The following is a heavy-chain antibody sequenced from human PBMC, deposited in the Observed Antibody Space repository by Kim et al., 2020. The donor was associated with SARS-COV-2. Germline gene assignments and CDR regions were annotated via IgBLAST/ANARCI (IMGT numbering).Heavy chain of an antibody. D-gene: IGHD4-17*01. Sequence: GGSLRLSCAASGFTFSSYGMHWVRQAPGKGLEWVAVISYDGSNKYYADSVKGRFTISRDNSKNTLYLQMNSLRAEDTAVYYCAKGDGGHTRHPNDYWGQGTLVTVSS. J-gene: IGHJ4*02. CDR3: AKGDGGHTRHPNDY. CDR1: GFTFSSYG. CDR2: ISYDGSNK. V-gene: IGHV3-30*18.